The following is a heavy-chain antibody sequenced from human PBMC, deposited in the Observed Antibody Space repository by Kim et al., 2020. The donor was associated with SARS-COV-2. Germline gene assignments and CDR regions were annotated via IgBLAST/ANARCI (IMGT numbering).Heavy chain of an antibody. V-gene: IGHV3-9*01. Sequence: GGSLRLSCAASGFTFGDYAMHWVRQAPGKGLEWVSGISWNSGSIGYADSVKGRFTISRDNAKNSLYLQMNSLRAEDTALYYCAKDDSTRAYYYYYMDVWGKGTTVTVSS. CDR2: ISWNSGSI. CDR3: AKDDSTRAYYYYYMDV. D-gene: IGHD2-15*01. J-gene: IGHJ6*03. CDR1: GFTFGDYA.